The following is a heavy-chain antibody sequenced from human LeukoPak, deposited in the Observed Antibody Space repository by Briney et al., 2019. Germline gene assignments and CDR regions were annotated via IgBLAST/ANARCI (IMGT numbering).Heavy chain of an antibody. CDR3: AQYSGYSYFDY. V-gene: IGHV2-5*01. CDR2: IYWNNDK. Sequence: SGPTLVNPPQTLTLTCTFSGFSLSTSGVGVGWIRQPPVRALEWFALIYWNNDKRHSPSMKCRLTITKDTSNTQGVLTMTNMDPVDTATYYCAQYSGYSYFDYWGQGTLVTVSS. CDR1: GFSLSTSGVG. D-gene: IGHD5-12*01. J-gene: IGHJ4*02.